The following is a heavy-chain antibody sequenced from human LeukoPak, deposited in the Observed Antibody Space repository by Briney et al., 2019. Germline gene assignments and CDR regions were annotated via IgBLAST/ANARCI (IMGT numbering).Heavy chain of an antibody. V-gene: IGHV3-9*01. D-gene: IGHD4-17*01. J-gene: IGHJ6*02. CDR3: AKDIRVAVTRYYGMDV. CDR2: ISWNSGSI. CDR1: GFTFDDYA. Sequence: PGGSLRLSCAASGFTFDDYAMHWVRQAPGKGLEWVSGISWNSGSIGYADSVKGRFTISRDNAKNSLYLQMNSLRAEDTALYYCAKDIRVAVTRYYGMDVWGQGTTVTVSS.